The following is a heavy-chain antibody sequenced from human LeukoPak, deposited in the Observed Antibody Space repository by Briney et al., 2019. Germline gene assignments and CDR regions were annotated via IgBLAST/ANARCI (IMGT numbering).Heavy chain of an antibody. CDR1: GFTFSNYA. J-gene: IGHJ4*02. V-gene: IGHV3-23*01. CDR3: ARATYSSGWYDFDY. Sequence: GGSLRLSCAASGFTFSNYAMSWVRQAPGKGLEWVSAISGSGGSTYYADSVKGRFTISRDNSKNTLYLQMNSLRAEDTAVYYCARATYSSGWYDFDYWGQGTLVTVSS. D-gene: IGHD6-19*01. CDR2: ISGSGGST.